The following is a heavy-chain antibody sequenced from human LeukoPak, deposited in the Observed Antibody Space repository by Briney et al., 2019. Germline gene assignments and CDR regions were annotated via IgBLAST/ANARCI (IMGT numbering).Heavy chain of an antibody. CDR3: ARYYYGSGSSV. Sequence: SETLSLTCTVSGGSISKYYWSWIRQPPGKGLEWIGYIYHSGSTYYNPSLKSRVTISVDRSKNQFSLKLSSVTAADTAVYYCARYYYGSGSSVWGQGTLVTVSS. V-gene: IGHV4-30-2*01. CDR2: IYHSGST. D-gene: IGHD3-10*01. J-gene: IGHJ4*02. CDR1: GGSISKYY.